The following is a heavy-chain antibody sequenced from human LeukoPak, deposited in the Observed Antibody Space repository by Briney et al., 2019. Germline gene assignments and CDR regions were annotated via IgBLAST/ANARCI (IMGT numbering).Heavy chain of an antibody. CDR3: AKAVEVWFREFPEYFQH. Sequence: PGGSLRLSCAASGFTFSSYAMSWVRQAPGKGLEWVSAISGSGGSTYYADSVKGRFTISRDNSKNTLYLQMNSLRAEDTAVYYCAKAVEVWFREFPEYFQHWGQGTLVTVSS. CDR2: ISGSGGST. J-gene: IGHJ1*01. D-gene: IGHD3-10*01. V-gene: IGHV3-23*01. CDR1: GFTFSSYA.